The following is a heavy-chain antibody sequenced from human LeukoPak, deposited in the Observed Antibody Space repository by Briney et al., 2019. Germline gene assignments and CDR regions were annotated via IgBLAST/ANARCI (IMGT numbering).Heavy chain of an antibody. J-gene: IGHJ5*02. Sequence: SETLSLTCTVSGVSISSYYWSWIRQPAGKGLEWIGRIHTSGSTNYNPSLKSRVTMSVDTSKNQFSLKVNSVTAADTAVYYCARPIAVAGTRWFDPWGQGTLVTVSS. V-gene: IGHV4-4*07. CDR2: IHTSGST. CDR3: ARPIAVAGTRWFDP. D-gene: IGHD6-19*01. CDR1: GVSISSYY.